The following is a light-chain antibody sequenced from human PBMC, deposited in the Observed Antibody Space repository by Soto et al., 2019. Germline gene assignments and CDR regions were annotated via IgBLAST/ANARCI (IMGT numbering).Light chain of an antibody. J-gene: IGKJ1*01. CDR3: QQYNSYCT. Sequence: DIQMTQSPSTLSASVGDRVTITCRASQSIGSWLAWYQQKPRNAPNLLIYKASTLESGVPSRFSGRGSGTEFTLTISSLQPDDFATYYCQQYNSYCTFGQGTKVEIK. V-gene: IGKV1-5*03. CDR2: KAS. CDR1: QSIGSW.